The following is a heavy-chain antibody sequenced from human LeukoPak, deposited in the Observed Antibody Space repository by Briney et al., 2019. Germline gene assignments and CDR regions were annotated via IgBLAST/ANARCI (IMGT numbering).Heavy chain of an antibody. CDR2: ISGNGGTT. D-gene: IGHD1-14*01. Sequence: GALGLPLPTSGFTFSNYAMGWVRQAPGEGLEWVSVISGNGGTTYYADSVKGRFTISRDNSKNTLYLQMNSLRVEDTAVYYCAKETIRSLDYWGQGTLVTVSS. J-gene: IGHJ4*02. CDR1: GFTFSNYA. V-gene: IGHV3-23*01. CDR3: AKETIRSLDY.